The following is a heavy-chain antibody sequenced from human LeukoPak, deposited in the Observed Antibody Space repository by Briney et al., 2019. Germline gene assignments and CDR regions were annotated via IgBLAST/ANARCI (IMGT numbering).Heavy chain of an antibody. CDR2: ISGSGGST. CDR1: GFTFSSYA. D-gene: IGHD2-21*02. V-gene: IGHV3-23*01. CDR3: AKDRPGEAVVVTASNLPGDNWFDP. Sequence: PGGSLRLSCAASGFTFSSYAMSWVRQAPGKGLEWVSAISGSGGSTYYADSVKGRFTISRDNSKNTLYLQMNSLRAEDTAVYYCAKDRPGEAVVVTASNLPGDNWFDPWGQGTLVTVSS. J-gene: IGHJ5*02.